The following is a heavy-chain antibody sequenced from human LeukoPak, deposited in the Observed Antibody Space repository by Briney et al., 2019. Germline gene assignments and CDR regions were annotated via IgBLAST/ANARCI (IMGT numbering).Heavy chain of an antibody. CDR3: ARDEVRRKGFVVVDP. CDR2: INPNSGGT. Sequence: ASVKVSCKASGYTFTGYYMHWVRQAPGQGLEWMGWINPNSGGTNYAQKFQGRVTMTRDTSISTAYMELSRLRSDDTAVYYCARDEVRRKGFVVVDPWGQGTLVTVSS. J-gene: IGHJ5*02. D-gene: IGHD2-2*01. CDR1: GYTFTGYY. V-gene: IGHV1-2*02.